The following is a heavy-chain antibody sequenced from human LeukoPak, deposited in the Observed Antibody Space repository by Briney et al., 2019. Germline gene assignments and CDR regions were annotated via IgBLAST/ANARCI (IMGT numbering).Heavy chain of an antibody. V-gene: IGHV3-23*01. D-gene: IGHD3-10*01. Sequence: GGSLRLSCAASGFTFSNYAMTWVRQAPGKGLEWVSVISGSGHSTYYADSVKGRFTTSRDNSKNTVYLQMNSLSAEDTALYYCAKDLRRGGNGLTGGFDIWGQGTMVTVSS. CDR2: ISGSGHST. J-gene: IGHJ3*02. CDR3: AKDLRRGGNGLTGGFDI. CDR1: GFTFSNYA.